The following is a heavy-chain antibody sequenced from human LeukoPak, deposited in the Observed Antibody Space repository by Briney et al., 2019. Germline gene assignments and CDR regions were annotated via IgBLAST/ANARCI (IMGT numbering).Heavy chain of an antibody. CDR1: GFTFSNAW. CDR2: IKSKTDGWTT. CDR3: TTGLDY. J-gene: IGHJ4*02. Sequence: PGESLRLSCSASGFTFSNAWMSWVRQAPGKGLEWVGRIKSKTDGWTTDYAAPVKGRFTISRDDLKTTLYLQMNSLKTEDTAVYYCTTGLDYWGQGTLVTVSS. V-gene: IGHV3-15*01.